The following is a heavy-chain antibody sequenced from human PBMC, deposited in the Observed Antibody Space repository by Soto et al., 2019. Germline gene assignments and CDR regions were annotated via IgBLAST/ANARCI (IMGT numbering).Heavy chain of an antibody. D-gene: IGHD6-13*01. CDR2: IWYDGSNE. V-gene: IGHV3-33*01. J-gene: IGHJ4*02. CDR1: GFTFSSYG. Sequence: QVQLVESGGGVVQPGRSLRLSCAASGFTFSSYGMHWVRQAPGKGLEWVAVIWYDGSNEYYADSVKGRFTISRDNSKNTLYLQMNGLRAEDTAVYYCASMAGGSSWSVFNYWGQGSLVTVSS. CDR3: ASMAGGSSWSVFNY.